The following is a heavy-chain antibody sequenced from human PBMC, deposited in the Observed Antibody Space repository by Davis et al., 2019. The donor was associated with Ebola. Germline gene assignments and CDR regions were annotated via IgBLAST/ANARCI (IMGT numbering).Heavy chain of an antibody. CDR1: GYTFTGYY. V-gene: IGHV1-8*02. CDR3: ASGYSGYGVDY. CDR2: MNPNSGNT. J-gene: IGHJ4*02. Sequence: ASVKVSCKASGYTFTGYYMHWVRQATGQGPEWMGWMNPNSGNTGYAQKFQGRVTMTRNTSISTAYMELSSLRSEDTAVYYCASGYSGYGVDYWGQGTLVTVSS. D-gene: IGHD5-12*01.